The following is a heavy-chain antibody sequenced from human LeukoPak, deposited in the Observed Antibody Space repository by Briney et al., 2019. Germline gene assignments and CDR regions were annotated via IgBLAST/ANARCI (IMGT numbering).Heavy chain of an antibody. CDR1: GGSISSYY. Sequence: SETLSLTCTVSGGSISSYYWSWIRQPPGKGLEWIGYIYYSGSTNYNPSLKSRVTISVDTSKNQFSLKLSSVTAADTALYYCARGRYYGSGNWFDPWGQGTLVTVSS. CDR3: ARGRYYGSGNWFDP. J-gene: IGHJ5*02. CDR2: IYYSGST. V-gene: IGHV4-59*01. D-gene: IGHD3-10*01.